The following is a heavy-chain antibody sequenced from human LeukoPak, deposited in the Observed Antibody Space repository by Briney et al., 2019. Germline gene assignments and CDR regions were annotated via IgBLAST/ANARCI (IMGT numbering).Heavy chain of an antibody. CDR1: GFTLSSYA. J-gene: IGHJ4*02. D-gene: IGHD5-18*01. CDR2: ISYDGSNK. V-gene: IGHV3-30*04. CDR3: ARGGYSYGYGSFYFDY. Sequence: GGSLRLSCAASGFTLSSYAMHWVRQAPGKGLEWVAVISYDGSNKYYADSVKGRFTISRDNSKNTLYLQMNSLRAEDTAVYYCARGGYSYGYGSFYFDYWGQGTLVTVSS.